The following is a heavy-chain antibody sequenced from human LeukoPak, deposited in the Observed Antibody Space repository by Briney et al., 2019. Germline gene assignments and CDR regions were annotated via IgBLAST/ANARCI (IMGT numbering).Heavy chain of an antibody. V-gene: IGHV3-30*03. D-gene: IGHD2-21*02. CDR1: GFTFSGYG. J-gene: IGHJ4*02. Sequence: PGGSLRLSCTASGFTFSGYGMHWVRQAPGKGLECVALISYDGSNKRYADSVKGRFTISRDDSKNTLYLQMDSLRNEDTAVYYRGRDWARGDSYYVDYWGQGTLVTVSS. CDR3: GRDWARGDSYYVDY. CDR2: ISYDGSNK.